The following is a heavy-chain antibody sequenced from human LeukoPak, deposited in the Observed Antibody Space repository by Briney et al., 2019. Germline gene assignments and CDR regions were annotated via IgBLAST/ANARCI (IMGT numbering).Heavy chain of an antibody. CDR2: IYYSGST. J-gene: IGHJ1*01. Sequence: GSLRLSCAASGFTFSSYAMSWVRQAPGKGLEWIGSIYYSGSTYYNPSLKSRVTISVDTSKNQFSLKLSSVTAADTAVYYCVTGPENYYDSSGYPSDSTYFQHWGQGTLVTVSS. CDR3: VTGPENYYDSSGYPSDSTYFQH. V-gene: IGHV4-59*05. D-gene: IGHD3-22*01. CDR1: GFTFSSYA.